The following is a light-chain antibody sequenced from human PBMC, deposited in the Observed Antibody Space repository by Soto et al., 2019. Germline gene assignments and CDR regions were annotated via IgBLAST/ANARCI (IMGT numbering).Light chain of an antibody. J-gene: IGKJ4*02. V-gene: IGKV1-39*01. CDR2: SAS. CDR3: QQSYTTPRT. CDR1: QYISTY. Sequence: DIQMTQSPSSLSASVGDRVTITCRASQYISTYLNWYRQESGKAPEVLIYSASTLQSGVPSRFSGRGSGTDFTLTIIGLQSEDFATYYCQQSYTTPRTFGAGTKVDIK.